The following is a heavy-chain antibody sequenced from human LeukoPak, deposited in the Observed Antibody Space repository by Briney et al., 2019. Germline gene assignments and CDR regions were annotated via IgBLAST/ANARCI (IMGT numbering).Heavy chain of an antibody. CDR1: GDSMSSSSYY. D-gene: IGHD4-17*01. Sequence: SETLSLTCGVSGDSMSSSSYYWGWIRQPPGKGLEWIGSIYYSGSTYYNPSLKSRVTISVDSSKNQCSLKLSSVTAADTAVYYCARHGTVTHRFDYWGQGTLVTVSS. J-gene: IGHJ4*02. V-gene: IGHV4-39*01. CDR2: IYYSGST. CDR3: ARHGTVTHRFDY.